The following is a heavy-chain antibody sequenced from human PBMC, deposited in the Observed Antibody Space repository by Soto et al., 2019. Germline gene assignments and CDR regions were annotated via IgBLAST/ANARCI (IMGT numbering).Heavy chain of an antibody. CDR2: MSRTGDNT. D-gene: IGHD3-22*01. CDR1: GFTFSIYA. CDR3: TKGQSNSNPLYYFDF. Sequence: GGSLRLSCAASGFTFSIYAMTWVRQSPGKGLEWVSSMSRTGDNTYYADSVKGRFTISRDNSKNTLYLQMNSLRAEDTAIYYCTKGQSNSNPLYYFDFWGPGTLVTVSS. J-gene: IGHJ4*02. V-gene: IGHV3-23*01.